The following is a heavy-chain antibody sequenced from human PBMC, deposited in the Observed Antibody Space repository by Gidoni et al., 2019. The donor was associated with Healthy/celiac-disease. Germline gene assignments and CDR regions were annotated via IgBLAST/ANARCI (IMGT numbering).Heavy chain of an antibody. Sequence: EVQLVQSGAEVKKPGESLRISCKGSGYSFTSYWLSWVRQMPGKGLEWMGRIDPSDSYTNYSPSFQGHVTISADKSISTAYLQWSSLKASDTAMYYCARQDGYCSSTSCSSYYYYGMDVWGQGTTVTVSS. D-gene: IGHD2-2*01. CDR1: GYSFTSYW. CDR3: ARQDGYCSSTSCSSYYYYGMDV. J-gene: IGHJ6*02. V-gene: IGHV5-10-1*01. CDR2: IDPSDSYT.